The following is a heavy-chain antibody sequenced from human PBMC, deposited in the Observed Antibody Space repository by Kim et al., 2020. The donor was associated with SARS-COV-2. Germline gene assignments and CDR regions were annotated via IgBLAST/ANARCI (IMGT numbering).Heavy chain of an antibody. CDR3: AKDHRRSLLLGRGGIDY. V-gene: IGHV3-30*18. D-gene: IGHD2-15*01. CDR2: VSYDGTNK. CDR1: GFTFSNSD. J-gene: IGHJ4*02. Sequence: GGSLRLSCAASGFTFSNSDMHWVRQAPGKGLEWVAVVSYDGTNKYYADSVKGRFTISRDNSKNTLYLQMNSLRTEDMAVYYCAKDHRRSLLLGRGGIDYWGQGALVTVSS.